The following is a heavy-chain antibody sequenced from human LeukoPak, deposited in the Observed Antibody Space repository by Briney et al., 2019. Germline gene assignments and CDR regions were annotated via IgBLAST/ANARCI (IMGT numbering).Heavy chain of an antibody. V-gene: IGHV3-23*01. J-gene: IGHJ2*01. CDR1: RFTFNSFG. D-gene: IGHD3-22*01. CDR2: ISGGGGST. CDR3: AKDPSYYDSSGFYYGNWYFDL. Sequence: GGSLRLSCAASRFTFNSFGMSWVRQAPGKGLEWVSAISGGGGSTHYADPVKGRFTISRANSKNTLYLQMNSMRAEDTAVYYCAKDPSYYDSSGFYYGNWYFDLWGRGTLVTVSS.